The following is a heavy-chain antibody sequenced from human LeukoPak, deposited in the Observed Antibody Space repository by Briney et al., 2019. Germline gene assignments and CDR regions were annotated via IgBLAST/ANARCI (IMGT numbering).Heavy chain of an antibody. V-gene: IGHV4-34*01. Sequence: PSETLSLACAVYGGSFSGDYWSWFRQPPGKGLEWIGEINHSGSTNYNPSLKIRVTISVDTSKNQFSLKLSSVTAAATAESYCARGTRGYSYGYHNYNYSIDVWGQGNTVTLSS. CDR2: INHSGST. J-gene: IGHJ6*02. CDR3: ARGTRGYSYGYHNYNYSIDV. D-gene: IGHD5-18*01. CDR1: GGSFSGDY.